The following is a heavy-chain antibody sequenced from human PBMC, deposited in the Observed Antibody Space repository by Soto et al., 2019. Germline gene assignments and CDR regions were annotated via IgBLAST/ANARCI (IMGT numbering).Heavy chain of an antibody. CDR1: GFTFSSYG. J-gene: IGHJ4*02. V-gene: IGHV3-33*01. CDR3: ARGGDIAVAPGDY. Sequence: GSLRLSCAASGFTFSSYGMHWVRQAPGKGLEWVAVIWYDGSNKYYADSVKGRFTISRDNSKNTLYLQMNSLRAEDTAVYYCARGGDIAVAPGDYWGQGTLVTVSS. CDR2: IWYDGSNK. D-gene: IGHD6-19*01.